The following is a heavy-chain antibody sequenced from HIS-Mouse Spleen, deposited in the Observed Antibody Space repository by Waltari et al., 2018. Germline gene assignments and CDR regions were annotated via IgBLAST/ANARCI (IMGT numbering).Heavy chain of an antibody. D-gene: IGHD6-19*01. CDR1: GGSISSYY. V-gene: IGHV4-4*07. CDR3: ARDRVSREQWLVTYYFDY. J-gene: IGHJ4*02. Sequence: QVQLQESGPGLVKPSETLSLTCTVPGGSISSYYWRWIRPPAGRGLEWIGRIYTSGSTNYNPSLKSRVTMSVDTSKNQFSLKLSSVTAADTAVYYCARDRVSREQWLVTYYFDYWGQGTLVTVSS. CDR2: IYTSGST.